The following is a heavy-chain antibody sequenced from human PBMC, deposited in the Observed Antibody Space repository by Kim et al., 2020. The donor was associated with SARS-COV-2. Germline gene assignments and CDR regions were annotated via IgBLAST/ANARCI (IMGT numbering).Heavy chain of an antibody. Sequence: PSAGHTSYAQKFQGRVTITRDTSTSTVYMELSSQRSEDTAVYYCARSGMDVWGQGTTVTVSS. V-gene: IGHV1-46*01. CDR2: PSAGHT. J-gene: IGHJ6*02. CDR3: ARSGMDV.